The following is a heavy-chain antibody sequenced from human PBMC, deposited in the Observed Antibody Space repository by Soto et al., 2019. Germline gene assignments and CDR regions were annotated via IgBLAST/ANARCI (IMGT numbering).Heavy chain of an antibody. V-gene: IGHV4-39*01. J-gene: IGHJ2*01. CDR2: IYYSGST. CDR3: ARHDYDSSGYYPLVDL. D-gene: IGHD3-22*01. Sequence: QLQLQESGPGLVKPSETLSLTCTVSGGSISSSSYYWGWIRQPPGKGLEWIGSIYYSGSTYYNPSLKSRVTISVDTSKNQFSLKLSSVTAADTAVYYCARHDYDSSGYYPLVDLWGRGTLVTVSS. CDR1: GGSISSSSYY.